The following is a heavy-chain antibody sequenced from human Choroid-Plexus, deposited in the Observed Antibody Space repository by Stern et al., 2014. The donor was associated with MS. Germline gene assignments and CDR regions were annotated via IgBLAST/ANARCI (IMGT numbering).Heavy chain of an antibody. CDR1: GFTFGSCA. J-gene: IGHJ5*02. CDR3: SKDRQYLTYFFDH. CDR2: VAYDGKNK. Sequence: VQLVQSGGGVVKPGRPLRLSCVASGFTFGSCAMHWVRQAPGKGLEWVAGVAYDGKNKYSADSVKVRFTISRDNSQNTLYMQMSSLRPEDTAVYYCSKDRQYLTYFFDHWGQGSLVTVSS. V-gene: IGHV3-30*18. D-gene: IGHD2/OR15-2a*01.